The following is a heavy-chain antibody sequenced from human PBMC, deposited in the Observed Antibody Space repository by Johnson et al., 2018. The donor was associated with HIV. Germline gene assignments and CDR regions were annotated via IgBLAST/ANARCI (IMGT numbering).Heavy chain of an antibody. CDR3: ARGGTYNWLPDRVGRAFDI. D-gene: IGHD1-20*01. V-gene: IGHV3-7*05. CDR2: IKQDGSEK. J-gene: IGHJ3*02. CDR1: GFTFSSYW. Sequence: VQLVESGGGVVRPGGSLRLSCTASGFTFSSYWMSWVRQAPGKGLEWVANIKQDGSEKYYVDSVKGRFTISRDNAKNSLYLQMNSLRAEDTAVYYCARGGTYNWLPDRVGRAFDIWGQGTTVAVSS.